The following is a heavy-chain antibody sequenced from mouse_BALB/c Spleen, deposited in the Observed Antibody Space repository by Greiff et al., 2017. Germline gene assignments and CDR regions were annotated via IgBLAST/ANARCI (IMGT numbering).Heavy chain of an antibody. V-gene: IGHV5-12-1*01. Sequence: EVKLVESGGGLVKPGGSLKLSCAASGFAFSSYDMSWVRQTPEKRLEWVAYISSGGGSTYYPDTVKGRFTISRDNAKNTLYLQMSSLKSEDTAMYYCARRGYGKSACFAYWGQGTLVTVSA. J-gene: IGHJ3*01. CDR1: GFAFSSYD. D-gene: IGHD2-1*01. CDR3: ARRGYGKSACFAY. CDR2: ISSGGGST.